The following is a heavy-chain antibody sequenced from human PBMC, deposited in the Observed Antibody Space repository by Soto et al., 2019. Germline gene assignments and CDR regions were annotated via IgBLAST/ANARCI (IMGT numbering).Heavy chain of an antibody. CDR1: GFAFSNYG. Sequence: QVHLVESGGGVVQPGRSLTLSCTASGFAFSNYGIHWVRPAPGRGLEWVAVIWSDGTKKFYAGSVRGRFTISRDNSKNTRYLQMNSLRAEDTAVYYCARDWWEEPAGKETVSQFDYWGHGTLVTVSS. V-gene: IGHV3-33*01. J-gene: IGHJ4*03. CDR2: IWSDGTKK. D-gene: IGHD6-13*01. CDR3: ARDWWEEPAGKETVSQFDY.